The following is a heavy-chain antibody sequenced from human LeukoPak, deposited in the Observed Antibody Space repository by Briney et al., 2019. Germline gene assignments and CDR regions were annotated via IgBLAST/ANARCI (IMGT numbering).Heavy chain of an antibody. CDR1: GGSISSYY. D-gene: IGHD6-13*01. V-gene: IGHV4-59*08. Sequence: SETLSLTCTVSGGSISSYYWSWIRQPPGKGLEWIGYIYYSGSTNYNPSLKSRATISVDTSKNQFSLKLSSVTAADTAVYYCARQGYANSWYYLDFWGQGTQVTVSS. CDR3: ARQGYANSWYYLDF. J-gene: IGHJ4*02. CDR2: IYYSGST.